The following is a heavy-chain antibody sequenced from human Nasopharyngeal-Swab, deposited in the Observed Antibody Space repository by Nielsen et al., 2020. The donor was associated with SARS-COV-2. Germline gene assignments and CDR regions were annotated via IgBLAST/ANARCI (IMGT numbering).Heavy chain of an antibody. J-gene: IGHJ6*02. V-gene: IGHV1-18*01. CDR1: GYTFTSYG. CDR2: ISAYNGNT. Sequence: ASVKVSCKASGYTFTSYGISWVRQAPGQGLEWMGWISAYNGNTNYAQKFQGRVTITADKSTSTAYMELSSLRSEDTAVYYCARSQLERPADVWGQGTTVTVSS. CDR3: ARSQLERPADV. D-gene: IGHD1-1*01.